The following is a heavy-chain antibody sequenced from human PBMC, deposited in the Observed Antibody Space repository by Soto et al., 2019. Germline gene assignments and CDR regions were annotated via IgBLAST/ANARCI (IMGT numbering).Heavy chain of an antibody. V-gene: IGHV3-21*01. J-gene: IGHJ4*02. CDR1: GFTFSSYS. D-gene: IGHD3-16*01. CDR2: ISSSSSYI. CDR3: ARWDDYIWGSNDY. Sequence: PGGSLRLSCAASGFTFSSYSMNWVRQAPGKGLEWVSSISSSSSYIYYADSVKGRFTISRDNAKNSLYLQMNSLRAEDTAVYYCARWDDYIWGSNDYWGQGTLVTVSS.